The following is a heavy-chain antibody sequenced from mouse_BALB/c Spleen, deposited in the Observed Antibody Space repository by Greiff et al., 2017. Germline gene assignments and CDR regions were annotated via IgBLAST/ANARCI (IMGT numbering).Heavy chain of an antibody. J-gene: IGHJ3*01. CDR3: ARGRNYDGFAY. Sequence: VQLQQSGPELVKPGASVKMSCKASGYTFTSYVMHWVKQKPGQGLEWIGYINPYNDGTKYNEKFKGKATLTSDKSSSTAYMELSSLTSEDSAVFYCARGRNYDGFAYWGQGTLVTVSA. CDR2: INPYNDGT. V-gene: IGHV1-14*01. D-gene: IGHD1-1*01. CDR1: GYTFTSYV.